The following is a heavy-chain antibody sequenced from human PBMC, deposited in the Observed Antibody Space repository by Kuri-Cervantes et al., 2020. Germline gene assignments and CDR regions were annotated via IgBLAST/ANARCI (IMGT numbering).Heavy chain of an antibody. V-gene: IGHV3-23*01. J-gene: IGHJ6*03. Sequence: GGSLRLSCAASGFTFSSYAMSWVRQAPGKGLEWVSAISGSGGSTYYADSVKGRFTISRDNSKNTLYLQMNSLRAEDTAVYYCAKNPPSITIFAVVSSYMDVWGKGTTVTVSS. CDR2: ISGSGGST. CDR3: AKNPPSITIFAVVSSYMDV. CDR1: GFTFSSYA. D-gene: IGHD3-3*01.